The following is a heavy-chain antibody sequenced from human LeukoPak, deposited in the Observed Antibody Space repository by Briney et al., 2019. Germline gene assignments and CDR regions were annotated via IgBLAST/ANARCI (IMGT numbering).Heavy chain of an antibody. CDR1: GGSISSYY. J-gene: IGHJ5*02. D-gene: IGHD2-2*02. Sequence: SETLSLTCTVSGGSISSYYWSWIRQPPGKGLEWIGYIYYSGSTNYNPSLKSRVTISVDTTKNQFSLKLSSVTAADTAVYYCARGRDIVVVPAAIRRRLNWFDPWGQGTLVTVSS. CDR3: ARGRDIVVVPAAIRRRLNWFDP. CDR2: IYYSGST. V-gene: IGHV4-59*01.